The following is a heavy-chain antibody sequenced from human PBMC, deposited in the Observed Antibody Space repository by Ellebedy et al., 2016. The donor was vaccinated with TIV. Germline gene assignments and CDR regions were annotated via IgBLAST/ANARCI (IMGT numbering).Heavy chain of an antibody. V-gene: IGHV3-53*05. J-gene: IGHJ6*02. CDR3: AKDEGFTYYYDNGPYYSSLHYYSGLDV. CDR2: IYSGGST. Sequence: GGSLRLXXAASGFTVSSNYMSWVRQAPGKGLEWVSVIYSGGSTYYADSVKGRFTISRDNSKNTLYLQMNSLRAEDTAVYYCAKDEGFTYYYDNGPYYSSLHYYSGLDVWGHGTTVTVSS. CDR1: GFTVSSNY. D-gene: IGHD3-22*01.